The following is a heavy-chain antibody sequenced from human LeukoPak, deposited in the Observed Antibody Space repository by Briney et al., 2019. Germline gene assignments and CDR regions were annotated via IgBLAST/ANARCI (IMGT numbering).Heavy chain of an antibody. Sequence: GGSLRLSCAASGFTFSSYAMHWVRQAPGKGLEWVAVISYDGSNKYYADSVKGRSTISRDNSKNTLYLQMNSLRAEDTAVYYCARDGGLAAVQLPSSTFDYWGQGTLVTVSS. D-gene: IGHD2-2*01. J-gene: IGHJ4*02. V-gene: IGHV3-30*04. CDR1: GFTFSSYA. CDR2: ISYDGSNK. CDR3: ARDGGLAAVQLPSSTFDY.